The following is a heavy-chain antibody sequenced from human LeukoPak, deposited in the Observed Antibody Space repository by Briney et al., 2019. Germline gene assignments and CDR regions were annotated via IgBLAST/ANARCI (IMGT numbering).Heavy chain of an antibody. Sequence: GGSLRLSCAASGFTFSSHAMSWVRQAPGKGLEWVSAISGSGGSTYYADSVKGRLTISRHNSKDTLYLQMNSLRAEDTAVYYCAKGTRIVVVVAATRNYFDYWGQGTLVTVSS. CDR3: AKGTRIVVVVAATRNYFDY. J-gene: IGHJ4*02. V-gene: IGHV3-23*01. D-gene: IGHD2-15*01. CDR1: GFTFSSHA. CDR2: ISGSGGST.